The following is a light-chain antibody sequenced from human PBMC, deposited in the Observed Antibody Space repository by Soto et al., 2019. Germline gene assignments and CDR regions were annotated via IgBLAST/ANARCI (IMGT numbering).Light chain of an antibody. CDR1: SRDVGGYNY. Sequence: QSVLTQPPSASGSAGQAVTISCTGTSRDVGGYNYVSWYQQHPGKAPKVMIYEASKRPSGVPDRFSGSKSGNTASLTVSGLQAEDEADYYCSSYAGSNNVVFGGGTKLTVL. V-gene: IGLV2-8*01. CDR2: EAS. CDR3: SSYAGSNNVV. J-gene: IGLJ2*01.